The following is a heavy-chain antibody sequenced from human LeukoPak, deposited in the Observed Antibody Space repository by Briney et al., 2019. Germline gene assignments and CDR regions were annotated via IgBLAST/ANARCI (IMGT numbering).Heavy chain of an antibody. D-gene: IGHD6-6*01. V-gene: IGHV1-69*13. CDR2: IIPIFGTA. J-gene: IGHJ4*02. Sequence: SVKVSCTASGYTFTSYYMHWVRQAPGQGLEWMGGIIPIFGTANYAQKFQGRVTITADESTSTAYMELSSLRSEDTAVYYCARGGVEYSSSEPFDYWGQGTLVTVSS. CDR1: GYTFTSYY. CDR3: ARGGVEYSSSEPFDY.